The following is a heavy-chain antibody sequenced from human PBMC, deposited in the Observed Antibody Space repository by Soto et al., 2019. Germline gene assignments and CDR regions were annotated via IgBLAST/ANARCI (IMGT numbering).Heavy chain of an antibody. V-gene: IGHV2-5*01. D-gene: IGHD5-18*01. Sequence: QITLKESGPTLVKPTQTLTPTCTFSGFSLSTSGVGVGWIRQPPGKALEWLALIYWNDDKRYSPSLKSRLTITKDTSKNQVVLTMTNMDPVDTATYYCAHRRRYGYYFDYWGQGTLVTVSS. CDR2: IYWNDDK. J-gene: IGHJ4*02. CDR1: GFSLSTSGVG. CDR3: AHRRRYGYYFDY.